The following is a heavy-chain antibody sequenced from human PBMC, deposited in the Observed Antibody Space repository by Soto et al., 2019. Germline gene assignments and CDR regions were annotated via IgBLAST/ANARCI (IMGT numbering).Heavy chain of an antibody. CDR3: AKSSSWEMVDAFDI. CDR1: GFTFDDYT. Sequence: PGGSLRLSCAASGFTFDDYTMHWVRQAPGKGLEWVSLISWDGGSTYYADSVKGRFTISRDNSKNSLYLQMNSLRTEDTALYYCAKSSSWEMVDAFDIWGQGTMVTVSS. V-gene: IGHV3-43*01. D-gene: IGHD6-13*01. CDR2: ISWDGGST. J-gene: IGHJ3*02.